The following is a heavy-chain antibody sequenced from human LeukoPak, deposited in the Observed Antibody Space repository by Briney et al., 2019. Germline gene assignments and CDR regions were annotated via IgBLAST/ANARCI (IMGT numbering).Heavy chain of an antibody. CDR2: IIPIFDTS. Sequence: ASVKVSCKASGDTFSSYAITWVRQAPGQGLEWMGGIIPIFDTSNYAQKFQGRVTFTSDDSTSTACMELSSLRSEDTAVYYCARLKRGIGAAGTSLRGWFDPWGQGTLVTVSS. CDR3: ARLKRGIGAAGTSLRGWFDP. J-gene: IGHJ5*02. CDR1: GDTFSSYA. V-gene: IGHV1-69*13. D-gene: IGHD6-13*01.